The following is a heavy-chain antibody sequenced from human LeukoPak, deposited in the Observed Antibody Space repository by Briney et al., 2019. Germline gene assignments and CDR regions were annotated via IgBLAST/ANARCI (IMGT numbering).Heavy chain of an antibody. J-gene: IGHJ3*02. V-gene: IGHV4-59*08. CDR2: IYYSGST. CDR3: ARHTNDLVLAGAFDI. Sequence: SETLSLTCTVSGGSISSYYWTWIRQPPGKGLEWIGYIYYSGSTNYNPSLKSRVTISVDTSKNQFSLKLSSVTAADTAVYYCARHTNDLVLAGAFDIWGQGTMVTVSS. D-gene: IGHD3-16*01. CDR1: GGSISSYY.